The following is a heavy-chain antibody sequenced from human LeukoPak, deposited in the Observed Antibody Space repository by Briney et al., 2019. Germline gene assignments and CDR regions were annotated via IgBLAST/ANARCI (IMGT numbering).Heavy chain of an antibody. CDR1: GFTFSTYW. J-gene: IGHJ4*02. Sequence: GGSLRLSCAASGFTFSTYWMHWVRQAPGKGLVWVARIKGDGSSTIYAASVKGRFTISRDNSKNTLYLQTSSLRAEDTAVYYCARASTTVPNLLDHWGRGTLVTVSS. V-gene: IGHV3-74*01. CDR3: ARASTTVPNLLDH. CDR2: IKGDGSST. D-gene: IGHD4-17*01.